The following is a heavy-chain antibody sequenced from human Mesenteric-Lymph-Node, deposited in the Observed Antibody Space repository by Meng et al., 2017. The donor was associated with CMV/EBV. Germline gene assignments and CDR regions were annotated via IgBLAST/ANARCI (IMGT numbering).Heavy chain of an antibody. V-gene: IGHV5-51*01. CDR3: ARRKTYYDFLGGWFDP. Sequence: GKTFSNCWRGWWREEPGKGREWLEVIYPDDSGVRYNPTFKGKVTISADKSINTAYLQWGSLKASDTAMYYCARRKTYYDFLGGWFDPWGPGTLVTVSS. CDR1: GKTFSNCW. CDR2: IYPDDSGV. D-gene: IGHD3-3*01. J-gene: IGHJ5*02.